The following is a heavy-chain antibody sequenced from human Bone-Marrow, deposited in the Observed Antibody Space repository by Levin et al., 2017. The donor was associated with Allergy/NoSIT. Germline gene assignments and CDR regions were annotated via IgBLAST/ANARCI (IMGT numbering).Heavy chain of an antibody. D-gene: IGHD5-18*01. CDR3: ARDERIQLLVFDF. Sequence: SETLSLTCTVSGGSISSSDYYWGWIRQPPGKGLEWIGSIYYSGSTYYNPSLKSRVTISLDTSKNQFSLELTSVTAADTAVYFCARDERIQLLVFDFWGQGTLVTVSS. V-gene: IGHV4-39*07. CDR1: GGSISSSDYY. J-gene: IGHJ4*02. CDR2: IYYSGST.